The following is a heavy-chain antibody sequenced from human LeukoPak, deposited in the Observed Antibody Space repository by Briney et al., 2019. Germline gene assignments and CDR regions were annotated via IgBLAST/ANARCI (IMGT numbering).Heavy chain of an antibody. CDR3: AKSIAAAGIDY. CDR1: GFTFSSYG. J-gene: IGHJ4*02. CDR2: ISYDGSNK. D-gene: IGHD6-13*01. Sequence: GGSLRLSCAASGFTFSSYGMHWVRQAPGKGLEWVAVISYDGSNKYYPDSVKGRFTISRDNSKNTLYLQMNSLRAEDTAMYYCAKSIAAAGIDYWGQGTLVTVSS. V-gene: IGHV3-30*18.